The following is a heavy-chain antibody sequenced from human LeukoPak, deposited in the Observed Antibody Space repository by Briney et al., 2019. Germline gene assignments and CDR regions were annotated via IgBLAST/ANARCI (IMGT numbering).Heavy chain of an antibody. D-gene: IGHD5-18*01. CDR3: ARGLPESGYSYGYGSYYFDY. CDR2: ISAYNGNT. CDR1: GYTFTSYG. J-gene: IGHJ4*02. V-gene: IGHV1-18*01. Sequence: ASVKVSCKASGYTFTSYGISWVRQAPGQGREWMGWISAYNGNTNYAQKLQGRVTKTTDTSTSTAYMELRSLRSDDTAVYYCARGLPESGYSYGYGSYYFDYWGQGTLVTVSS.